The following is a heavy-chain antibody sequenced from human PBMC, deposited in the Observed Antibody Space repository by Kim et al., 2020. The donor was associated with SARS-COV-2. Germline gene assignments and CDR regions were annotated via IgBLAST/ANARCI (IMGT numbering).Heavy chain of an antibody. D-gene: IGHD6-13*01. CDR3: ARDRGSTPYNWFDP. V-gene: IGHV4-59*01. Sequence: PPLKSRVTISVDTSKNQFSLKLSSVTAADTAVYYWARDRGSTPYNWFDPWGQGTLVTVSS. J-gene: IGHJ5*02.